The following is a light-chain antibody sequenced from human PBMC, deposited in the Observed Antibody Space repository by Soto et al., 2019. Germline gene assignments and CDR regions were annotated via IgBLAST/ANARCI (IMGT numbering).Light chain of an antibody. Sequence: DIVMTQSPLSLPVTPGEPASISCRSSQSLLHSNGYNYLDWYLQKPGQSPQLLIYLGSNRASGVPDRFSGSGSGTDFTLKISRVEDEDVGVYYCMQDLQTPFTLGGGTKVDIK. V-gene: IGKV2-28*01. CDR1: QSLLHSNGYNY. CDR2: LGS. J-gene: IGKJ4*01. CDR3: MQDLQTPFT.